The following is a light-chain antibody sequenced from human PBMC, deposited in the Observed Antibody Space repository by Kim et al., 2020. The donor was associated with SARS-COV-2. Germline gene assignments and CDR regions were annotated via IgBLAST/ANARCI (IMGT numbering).Light chain of an antibody. CDR1: QSISHW. CDR3: QQYNTYSRT. V-gene: IGKV1-5*03. Sequence: DIQMTQFPSTLSASIGDRVTITCRASQSISHWLAWYQQKPGKAPKVLISRASSLQSGVPSRFSGSGSGTEFTLTISSLQPDDFATYYCQQYNTYSRTFGQGTTVDIK. CDR2: RAS. J-gene: IGKJ1*01.